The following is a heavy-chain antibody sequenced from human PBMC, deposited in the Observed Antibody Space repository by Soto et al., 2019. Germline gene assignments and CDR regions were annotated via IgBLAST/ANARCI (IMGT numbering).Heavy chain of an antibody. CDR2: FIPILDMA. V-gene: IGHV1-69*02. Sequence: QVQVVQSGAEVKKPESSVKVSCKPSGGTFNTYTVNWVRLAPGHGLEWMGRFIPILDMANYAQKFQDRVTITADRPTFSAYMDLNSLTSDDTAVYYCAIEYCRDNSCPRDFDFWGPATRVTVSS. CDR3: AIEYCRDNSCPRDFDF. D-gene: IGHD2-15*01. CDR1: GGTFNTYT. J-gene: IGHJ4*02.